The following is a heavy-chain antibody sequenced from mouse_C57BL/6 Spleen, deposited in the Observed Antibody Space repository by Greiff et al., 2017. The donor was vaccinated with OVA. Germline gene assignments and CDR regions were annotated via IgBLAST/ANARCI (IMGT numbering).Heavy chain of an antibody. D-gene: IGHD1-1*01. CDR1: GYTFTDYY. J-gene: IGHJ1*03. V-gene: IGHV1-26*01. Sequence: EVQLQQSGPELVKPGASVKISCKASGYTFTDYYMNWVKQSHGKSLEWIGDINPNNGGTSYNQKFKGKATLTVDKSSSTAYMELRSLTSEDSAVYYCATGRGKPWYFDVWGTGTTVTVSS. CDR2: INPNNGGT. CDR3: ATGRGKPWYFDV.